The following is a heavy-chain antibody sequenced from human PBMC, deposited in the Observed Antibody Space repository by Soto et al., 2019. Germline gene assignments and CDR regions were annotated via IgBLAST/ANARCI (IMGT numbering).Heavy chain of an antibody. D-gene: IGHD2-15*01. CDR3: AKAPICSGGSCYSNHYYYYYYMDV. J-gene: IGHJ6*03. CDR2: ISGSGGST. CDR1: GFTFSSYA. Sequence: GGSLRLSCAASGFTFSSYAMSWVRQAPGKGLEWVSAISGSGGSTYYADSVKGRFTISRDNSKSTLYLQMNSLRAEDTAVYYCAKAPICSGGSCYSNHYYYYYYMDVWGKGTTVTVSS. V-gene: IGHV3-23*01.